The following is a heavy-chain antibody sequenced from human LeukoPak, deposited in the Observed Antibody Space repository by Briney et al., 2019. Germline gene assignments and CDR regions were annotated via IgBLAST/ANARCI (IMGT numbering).Heavy chain of an antibody. J-gene: IGHJ5*02. Sequence: ASVKVSCKASGYAFTSYGISWVRQAPGQGLEWMGWISAYNGNTNYAQKLQGRVTMTTDTSTSTAYMELRSLRSDDTAVYYCAREGAVAGRGNRFGPWGQGTLVTVSS. CDR1: GYAFTSYG. V-gene: IGHV1-18*01. D-gene: IGHD6-19*01. CDR2: ISAYNGNT. CDR3: AREGAVAGRGNRFGP.